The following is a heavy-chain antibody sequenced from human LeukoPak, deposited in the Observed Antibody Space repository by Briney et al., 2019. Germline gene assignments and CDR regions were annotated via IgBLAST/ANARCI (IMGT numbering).Heavy chain of an antibody. CDR1: GYSFTGYF. CDR2: INPNSGDT. J-gene: IGHJ6*02. V-gene: IGHV1-2*02. CDR3: ARRFYYAMDV. Sequence: ASVKVSCKASGYSFTGYFMQWVRQAPGQGLEWMGWINPNSGDTNYAQKFQGRVTMTRDTPISTAYMELSRLRSDDAAVYYCARRFYYAMDVWGQGTTVTVSS. D-gene: IGHD3-16*01.